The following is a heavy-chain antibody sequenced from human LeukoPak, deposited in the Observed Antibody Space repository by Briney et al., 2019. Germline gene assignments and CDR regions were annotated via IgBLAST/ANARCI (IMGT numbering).Heavy chain of an antibody. J-gene: IGHJ6*03. D-gene: IGHD3-10*01. CDR3: ARDSGYYYGSGIYYYYMDV. Sequence: GGSLRLSCAASGFTFSSYEMNWVRQAPGKGLEWVSYISSSGSTIYYADSVKGRFTISRDNAKNPLYLQMNSLRAEDTAVYYCARDSGYYYGSGIYYYYMDVWGKGTTVTISS. CDR2: ISSSGSTI. CDR1: GFTFSSYE. V-gene: IGHV3-48*03.